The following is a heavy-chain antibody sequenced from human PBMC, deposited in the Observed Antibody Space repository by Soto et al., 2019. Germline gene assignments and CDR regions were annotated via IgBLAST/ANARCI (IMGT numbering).Heavy chain of an antibody. V-gene: IGHV3-15*01. Sequence: GGSLRLSCAASGFTFSNAWMSWVRQAPGKGLEWVGRIKSKTDGGTTDYAAPVKGRFTISRDDSKNTLYLQMNSLKTEDTAVYYCTTFPSAYYYDSSGYYYYFDYWGQGTLVTVSS. J-gene: IGHJ4*02. CDR2: IKSKTDGGTT. D-gene: IGHD3-22*01. CDR1: GFTFSNAW. CDR3: TTFPSAYYYDSSGYYYYFDY.